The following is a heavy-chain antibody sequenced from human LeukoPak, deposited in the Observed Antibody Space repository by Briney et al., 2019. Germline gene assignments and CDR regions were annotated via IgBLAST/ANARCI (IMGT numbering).Heavy chain of an antibody. J-gene: IGHJ5*02. CDR3: ARALRKRIVVVTNWFDP. Sequence: SETLSLTCAVYGGSFSGYYWSWIRQPPGKGLEWIGEINHSGSTNYNPSLKSRVTISVDTSKNQFSLKLSSVTAADTAVYYCARALRKRIVVVTNWFDPWGQGTLVTVSS. CDR2: INHSGST. V-gene: IGHV4-34*01. CDR1: GGSFSGYY. D-gene: IGHD3-22*01.